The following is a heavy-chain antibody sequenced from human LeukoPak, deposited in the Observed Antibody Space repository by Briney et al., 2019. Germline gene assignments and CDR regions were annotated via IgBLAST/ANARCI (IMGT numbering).Heavy chain of an antibody. V-gene: IGHV3-23*01. CDR2: ISGRDNGT. CDR3: AKGFYHYFGSGSYTLDF. Sequence: GGSLRLSCAASGLAFSIYAMTWVRQGPGKGLELISGISGRDNGTWYADSVKGRFTISRDNSKNTLYLQMNTLTGEDTAVYYCAKGFYHYFGSGSYTLDFWGQGTQVTVSS. D-gene: IGHD3-10*01. CDR1: GLAFSIYA. J-gene: IGHJ4*02.